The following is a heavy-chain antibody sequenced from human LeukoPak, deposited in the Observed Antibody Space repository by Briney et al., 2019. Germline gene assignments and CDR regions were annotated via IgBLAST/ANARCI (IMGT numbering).Heavy chain of an antibody. J-gene: IGHJ3*02. CDR2: INHSGST. CDR3: ARSSGWYSGAFDI. Sequence: PSETLSLTCAVYGGSFSGYYWSWTRQPPGKGLEWIGEINHSGSTNYNPSLKSRVTISVDTSKNQFSLKLSSVTAADTAVYYCARSSGWYSGAFDIWGQGTMVTVSS. V-gene: IGHV4-34*01. D-gene: IGHD6-19*01. CDR1: GGSFSGYY.